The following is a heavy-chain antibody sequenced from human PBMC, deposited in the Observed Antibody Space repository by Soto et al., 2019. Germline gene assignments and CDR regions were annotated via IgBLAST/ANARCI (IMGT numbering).Heavy chain of an antibody. CDR2: INAGNGNT. V-gene: IGHV1-3*01. Sequence: ASVKVSCTASGYTFTSYAMHWVRQAPGQRLEWMGWINAGNGNTKYSQKFQGRVTITRDTSASTAYMELSSLRSEDTAVYYCARDLGKPTYSSGGDPPVEYYYYGMDGWGQGTTVTVSS. CDR1: GYTFTSYA. D-gene: IGHD6-19*01. CDR3: ARDLGKPTYSSGGDPPVEYYYYGMDG. J-gene: IGHJ6*02.